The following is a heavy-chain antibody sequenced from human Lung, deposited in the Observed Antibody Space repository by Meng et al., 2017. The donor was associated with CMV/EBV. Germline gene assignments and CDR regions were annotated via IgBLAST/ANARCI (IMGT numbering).Heavy chain of an antibody. V-gene: IGHV4-4*02. CDR2: IYHSGST. CDR3: ARVTIVVAQYYFGY. D-gene: IGHD3-22*01. Sequence: SXTXSLXCAVSGGSISSSNWWSWVRQPPGKGLEWIGEIYHSGSTNYNPSPKSRVTISVDKSKNQFSLKLSSVTAADTAVYYCARVTIVVAQYYFGYWGQGTLVTVSS. CDR1: GGSISSSNW. J-gene: IGHJ4*02.